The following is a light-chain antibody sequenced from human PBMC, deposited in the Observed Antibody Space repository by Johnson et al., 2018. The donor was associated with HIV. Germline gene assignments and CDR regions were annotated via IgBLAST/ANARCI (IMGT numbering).Light chain of an antibody. CDR1: SSNIGNNY. CDR3: GTWDSSLSAYV. J-gene: IGLJ1*01. V-gene: IGLV1-51*01. Sequence: QSVLTQPPSVSAAPGQKVTISCSGSSSNIGNNYVSWYQQVPGTAPKLLIYDNTKRPSGIPDRFSGSKSGTSATLGITGLQTGDEADYYCGTWDSSLSAYVFATGTKVTVL. CDR2: DNT.